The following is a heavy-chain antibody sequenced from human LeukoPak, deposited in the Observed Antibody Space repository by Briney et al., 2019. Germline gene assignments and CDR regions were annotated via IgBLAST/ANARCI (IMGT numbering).Heavy chain of an antibody. CDR2: INHSGYT. CDR1: GVSFNDYY. Sequence: PSETLSLTCAVSGVSFNDYYWSWVRQTPGKGLEWIGEINHSGYTNDSPSLKSRVTLSIDTSRKQFSLNLRSVTVADTGIYYCTRMTTGHDYWGQGTLVTASS. J-gene: IGHJ4*02. D-gene: IGHD4-17*01. V-gene: IGHV4-34*01. CDR3: TRMTTGHDY.